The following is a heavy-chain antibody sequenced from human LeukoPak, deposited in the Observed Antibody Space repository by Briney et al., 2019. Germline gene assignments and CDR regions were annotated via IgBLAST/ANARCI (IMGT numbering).Heavy chain of an antibody. CDR2: ISGSGDNT. CDR3: AKGPYDILTRRAAKYFQH. V-gene: IGHV3-23*01. D-gene: IGHD3-9*01. J-gene: IGHJ1*01. Sequence: GGSLRLSCAPSGFTFSTYGMAWVRQAPGKGLEGGSGISGSGDNTYYANSVKGRVTISRDNSKNKLYLQMNSLRAEHTAVYYCAKGPYDILTRRAAKYFQHWGQGTLVTVSS. CDR1: GFTFSTYG.